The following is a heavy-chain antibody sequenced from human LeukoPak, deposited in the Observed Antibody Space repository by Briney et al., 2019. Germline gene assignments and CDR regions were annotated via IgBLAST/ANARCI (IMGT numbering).Heavy chain of an antibody. J-gene: IGHJ4*02. CDR2: IIPIFGTA. CDR1: GGTFSSYA. D-gene: IGHD5-24*01. Sequence: GSSVKVSCKASGGTFSSYAISWVRQAPGQGLEWMGGIIPIFGTANYAQKFQDRVTITTDESTSTAYMELSSLRSEDTAVYYCASEMATNSLAHFDYWGQGTLVTVSS. CDR3: ASEMATNSLAHFDY. V-gene: IGHV1-69*05.